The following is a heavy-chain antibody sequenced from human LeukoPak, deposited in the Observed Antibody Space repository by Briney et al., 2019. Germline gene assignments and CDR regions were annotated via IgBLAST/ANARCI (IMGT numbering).Heavy chain of an antibody. D-gene: IGHD3-10*02. CDR2: IYSGGTT. CDR3: AELGITMIGGV. CDR1: GFTVSRSY. Sequence: GGSLRLSCAASGFTVSRSYMIWARQAPGKGLEWVSVIYSGGTTYYADSVKGRFTISRDNAKNSLYLQMNSLRAEDTAVYYCAELGITMIGGVWGKGTTVTISS. J-gene: IGHJ6*04. V-gene: IGHV3-53*01.